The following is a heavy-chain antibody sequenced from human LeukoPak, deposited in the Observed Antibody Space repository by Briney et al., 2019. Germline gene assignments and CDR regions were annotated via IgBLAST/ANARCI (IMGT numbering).Heavy chain of an antibody. J-gene: IGHJ4*02. CDR1: GFTVSSNS. CDR3: ARRAGEYSHPYDY. Sequence: GGSLRLSCTVSGFTVSSNSMSWVRQAPGKGLEWVSFIYSGGNTHYSDSVKVRFTIARDNYKNTLYLKMNSLGAEDTDVYYCARRAGEYSHPYDYWGQGTLVTVSS. V-gene: IGHV3-53*01. D-gene: IGHD4-17*01. CDR2: IYSGGNT.